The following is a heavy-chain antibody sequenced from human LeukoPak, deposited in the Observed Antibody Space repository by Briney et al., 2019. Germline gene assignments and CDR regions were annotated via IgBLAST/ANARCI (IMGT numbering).Heavy chain of an antibody. CDR1: GFTFDDYA. D-gene: IGHD5-12*01. Sequence: GGSLRLSCAASGFTFDDYAMHWVRQAPGKGLEWVSGISWNSGSIAYADSVRGRFTISRDNAKNSLYLQMNSLRAEDTALYYCAKDGPEGGYDLHYWGQGTLVTVSS. CDR3: AKDGPEGGYDLHY. V-gene: IGHV3-9*01. J-gene: IGHJ4*02. CDR2: ISWNSGSI.